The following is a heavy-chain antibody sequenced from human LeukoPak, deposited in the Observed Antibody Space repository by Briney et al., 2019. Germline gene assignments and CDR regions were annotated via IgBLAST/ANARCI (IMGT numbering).Heavy chain of an antibody. CDR2: IKSKGDGGTT. Sequence: GGSLRLSCVASGFIFSNAWMNWVRQTPGKGLEWVGRIKSKGDGGTTDYAAPVKGRFTISRDNSKNTLYLQMNSLRAEDTAVYYCARDMYYYGSGRGDYWGQGTLVTVSS. D-gene: IGHD3-10*01. CDR1: GFIFSNAW. J-gene: IGHJ4*02. V-gene: IGHV3-15*01. CDR3: ARDMYYYGSGRGDY.